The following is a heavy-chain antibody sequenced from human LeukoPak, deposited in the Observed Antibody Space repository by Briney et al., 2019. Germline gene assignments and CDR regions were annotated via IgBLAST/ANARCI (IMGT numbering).Heavy chain of an antibody. CDR3: VKEHVDRAFTRSFEI. CDR1: GFTFSTNP. Sequence: TGGSLRLSCAASGFTFSTNPMSWVRQAPGKGLEWVSAISDTRTYYADAVKGRFTISRDNPKNTVFLQMNSLRAEDTAVYYCVKEHVDRAFTRSFEIWGQGTVVTVSS. D-gene: IGHD3-10*01. J-gene: IGHJ3*02. CDR2: ISDTRT. V-gene: IGHV3-23*01.